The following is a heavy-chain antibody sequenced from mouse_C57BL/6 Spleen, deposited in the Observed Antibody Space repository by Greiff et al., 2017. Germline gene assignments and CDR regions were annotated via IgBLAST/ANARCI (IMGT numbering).Heavy chain of an antibody. Sequence: VQLQQSGPELVKPGASVKMSCKASGYTFTDYNMHWVKQSHGKSLEWIGYINPNNGGTSSNQKVKGKATLTVNKASSKAYRELRSLTSEDSAVYYWARDYYDFLYWYFDVWGTGTTVTVSS. J-gene: IGHJ1*03. D-gene: IGHD2-4*01. CDR1: GYTFTDYN. CDR3: ARDYYDFLYWYFDV. V-gene: IGHV1-22*01. CDR2: INPNNGGT.